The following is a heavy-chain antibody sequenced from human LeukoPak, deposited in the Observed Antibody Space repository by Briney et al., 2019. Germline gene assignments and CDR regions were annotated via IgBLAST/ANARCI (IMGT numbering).Heavy chain of an antibody. D-gene: IGHD3-10*01. Sequence: ASVKVSCKASGYTFTSYGISWVRQAPGQGLEWRGWISAYNGNTNYAQKLQGRVTMTTDTSTSTAYMELRSLRSDDTAVYYCARDLFRFTMVRGAIIVTVPPNWFDPWGQGTLVTVSS. V-gene: IGHV1-18*01. CDR2: ISAYNGNT. CDR1: GYTFTSYG. CDR3: ARDLFRFTMVRGAIIVTVPPNWFDP. J-gene: IGHJ5*02.